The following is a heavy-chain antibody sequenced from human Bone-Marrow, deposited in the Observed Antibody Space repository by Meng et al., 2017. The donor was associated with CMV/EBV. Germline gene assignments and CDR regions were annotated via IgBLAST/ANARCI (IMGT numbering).Heavy chain of an antibody. CDR2: ISYDGSNK. CDR3: ARPSPYYYDSSGYTPGAFDI. Sequence: LKISCAASGFIFRSYAMHWVRQAPGRGLEWVAVISYDGSNKYYADAVKGRFTISRDKSKTTRYQQMNSLRAEDTAVYYCARPSPYYYDSSGYTPGAFDIWGQGTMVTVSS. CDR1: GFIFRSYA. J-gene: IGHJ3*02. V-gene: IGHV3-30-3*01. D-gene: IGHD3-22*01.